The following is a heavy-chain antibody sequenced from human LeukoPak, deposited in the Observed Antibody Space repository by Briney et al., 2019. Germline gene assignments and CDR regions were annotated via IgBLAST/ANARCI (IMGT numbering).Heavy chain of an antibody. CDR1: GFTFSGSA. V-gene: IGHV3-73*01. D-gene: IGHD3-22*01. J-gene: IGHJ1*01. Sequence: GGSLRLSCAASGFTFSGSAMHWVRQASGKGLEWVGRIRSKANSYATAYAASVKGRFTISRDESKNAAYLQMNSLKTEDTAVYYCARRSTDDSSGYYSTWGQGTLVTVSS. CDR3: ARRSTDDSSGYYST. CDR2: IRSKANSYAT.